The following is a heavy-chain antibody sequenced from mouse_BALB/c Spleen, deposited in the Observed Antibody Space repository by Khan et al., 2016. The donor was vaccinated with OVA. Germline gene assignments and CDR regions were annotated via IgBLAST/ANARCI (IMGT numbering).Heavy chain of an antibody. V-gene: IGHV1S136*01. D-gene: IGHD1-1*01. Sequence: EVQLQESGPELVKPGASVKMSCKASGYTFTSYVMHWVKQKPGLGLEWIGYIYPFNDDTKYNENFKGKATLTSDKSSSTAYMELSSLTFEDSAVYYCAPVGNYYVSFAYWGQGTLVTVSA. CDR2: IYPFNDDT. CDR1: GYTFTSYV. CDR3: APVGNYYVSFAY. J-gene: IGHJ3*01.